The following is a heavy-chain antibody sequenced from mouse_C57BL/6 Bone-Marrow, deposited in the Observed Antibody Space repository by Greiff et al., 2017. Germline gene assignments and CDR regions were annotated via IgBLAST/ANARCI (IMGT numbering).Heavy chain of an antibody. CDR2: INPYNGGT. V-gene: IGHV1-19*01. CDR3: ARSGGLLWYRFAY. J-gene: IGHJ3*01. Sequence: EVQLQQSGPVLVKPGASVKMSCKASGYTFTDYYMNWVKQSHGKSLEWIGVINPYNGGTSYNQKFKGKATLTVDKSSSTAYMELNSLTSEDSAVYYGARSGGLLWYRFAYWGQGTLVTVSA. D-gene: IGHD2-1*01. CDR1: GYTFTDYY.